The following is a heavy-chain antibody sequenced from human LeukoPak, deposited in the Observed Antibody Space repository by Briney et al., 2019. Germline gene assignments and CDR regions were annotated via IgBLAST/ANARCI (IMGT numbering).Heavy chain of an antibody. J-gene: IGHJ3*02. D-gene: IGHD3-10*01. CDR2: INSDGSST. CDR1: GFTFSSYW. Sequence: PGGSLRLSCAASGFTFSSYWMHWVRQAPGKGLVWVSRINSDGSSTRYADSVKGRFTISRDNAKNTLYLQMNSLRAEDTAVYYCARNQKVRGLIMTDAFDIWGQGQWSPSLQ. V-gene: IGHV3-74*01. CDR3: ARNQKVRGLIMTDAFDI.